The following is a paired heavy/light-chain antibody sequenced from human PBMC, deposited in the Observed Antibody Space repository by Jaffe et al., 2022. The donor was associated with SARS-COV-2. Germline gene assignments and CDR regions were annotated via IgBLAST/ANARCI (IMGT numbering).Light chain of an antibody. J-gene: IGKJ1*01. Sequence: EIVLTQSPGTLSLSPGERATLSCRASQSVSSSYLAWYQHKRGQALRLLIFGASSRATGIPDRFSGSGSGTDFTLTISRLEPEDFAVYYCQQYGISPRTFGQGTKVEIK. CDR3: QQYGISPRT. CDR1: QSVSSSY. CDR2: GAS. V-gene: IGKV3-20*01.
Heavy chain of an antibody. CDR1: GFTFSTYA. Sequence: EVQLLESGGGLVQPGGSLRLSCAASGFTFSTYAMSWVRQAPGKGLEWVSRITGSGAYTSYADSVKGRFTISRDNSKNTVYLQMNSLRAEDTAVYYCATDPRGWYFDHWGLGTLVTVSS. V-gene: IGHV3-23*01. D-gene: IGHD6-19*01. CDR2: ITGSGAYT. CDR3: ATDPRGWYFDH. J-gene: IGHJ4*02.